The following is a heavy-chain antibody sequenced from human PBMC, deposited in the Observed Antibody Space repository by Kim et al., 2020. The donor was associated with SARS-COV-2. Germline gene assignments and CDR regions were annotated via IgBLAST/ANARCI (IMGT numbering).Heavy chain of an antibody. Sequence: TEYAASVKGRFTISRDDSKSIAYLQMNSLKTEDTAVYYCTRGRQLWFFDYWGQGTLVTVSS. CDR2: T. CDR3: TRGRQLWFFDY. J-gene: IGHJ4*02. V-gene: IGHV3-49*02. D-gene: IGHD5-18*01.